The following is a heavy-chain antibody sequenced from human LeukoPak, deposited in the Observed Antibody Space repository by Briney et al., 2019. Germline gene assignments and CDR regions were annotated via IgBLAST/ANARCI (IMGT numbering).Heavy chain of an antibody. D-gene: IGHD6-13*01. CDR1: VYTFTSYG. J-gene: IGHJ4*02. CDR2: ISAYNGNT. Sequence: ASVKVSCKASVYTFTSYGISWVRQAPGQGLEWMGWISAYNGNTNYAQKLQGRVTMTTDTSTSTAYMELRSLRSDDTAAYYCARDMGGIAAAGKSLTHFDYWGQGTLVTVSS. CDR3: ARDMGGIAAAGKSLTHFDY. V-gene: IGHV1-18*01.